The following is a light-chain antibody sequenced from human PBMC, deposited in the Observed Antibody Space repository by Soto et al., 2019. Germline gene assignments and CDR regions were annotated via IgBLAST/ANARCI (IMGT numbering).Light chain of an antibody. CDR2: GAS. J-gene: IGKJ2*01. Sequence: EIVMTQSPATLSVSPGDRATLSCRASQSVSSDLAWYQQKPGQAPRLLIFGASTRATGIPARFSGSGSGTEFTLTISSLQSEDFAVYYCQQSNKWPLTFGQGPRWIS. CDR1: QSVSSD. CDR3: QQSNKWPLT. V-gene: IGKV3-15*01.